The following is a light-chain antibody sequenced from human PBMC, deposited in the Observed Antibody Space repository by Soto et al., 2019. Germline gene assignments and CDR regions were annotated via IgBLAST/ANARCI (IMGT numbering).Light chain of an antibody. V-gene: IGKV3-20*01. CDR1: QSVSSSY. CDR3: QQYGSSLSVT. Sequence: MVLTQSPGTVSLSPGERATLSCRASQSVSSSYLAWYQQKPGQAPRLLIYGASSRATGIPDRFSGSGSGTDFTLTISRLEPEDFAVYYCQQYGSSLSVTFGQGTRLEIK. CDR2: GAS. J-gene: IGKJ5*01.